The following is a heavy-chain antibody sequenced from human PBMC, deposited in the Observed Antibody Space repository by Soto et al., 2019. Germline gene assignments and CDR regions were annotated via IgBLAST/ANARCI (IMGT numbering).Heavy chain of an antibody. CDR1: GFTFSSYS. J-gene: IGHJ6*03. V-gene: IGHV3-48*01. Sequence: GGSLRLSCAASGFTFSSYSMNWVRQAPGKGLEWVSYISSSSSTIYYADSVKGRFTISRDNAKNSLYLQMNSLRAEDTAVYYCARDRKGYYYYMDVWGNGTTVTVSS. CDR2: ISSSSSTI. CDR3: ARDRKGYYYYMDV.